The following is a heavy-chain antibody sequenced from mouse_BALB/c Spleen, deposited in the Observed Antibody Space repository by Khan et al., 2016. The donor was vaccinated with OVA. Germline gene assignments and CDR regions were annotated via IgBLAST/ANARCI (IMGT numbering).Heavy chain of an antibody. CDR2: ISYSGST. Sequence: EVQLQESGPGLVKPSQSLSLTCTVTGYSITRDYAWNWIRQSPGNKLEWMGYISYSGSTSYNPSLKSRISITRATSKNQFFLQLNSVTTEDTATYYCARGNYYGYAMDYWGQGTSVTVSS. V-gene: IGHV3-2*02. J-gene: IGHJ4*01. D-gene: IGHD1-1*01. CDR1: GYSITRDYA. CDR3: ARGNYYGYAMDY.